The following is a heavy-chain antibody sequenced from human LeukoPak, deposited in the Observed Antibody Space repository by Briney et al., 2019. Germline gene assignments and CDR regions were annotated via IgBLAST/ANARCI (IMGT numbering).Heavy chain of an antibody. CDR3: VKNAGGSCYSSSAY. J-gene: IGHJ4*01. Sequence: PGGSLRLSCAASGFTFDIYAMTWVRQAPGKGLEWVSAICGSDGSIYYADSVKGRFTISRDNSKNMLYLQMNSLRAEDTALYYCVKNAGGSCYSSSAYWGQGTLVTVSS. CDR2: ICGSDGSI. CDR1: GFTFDIYA. D-gene: IGHD2-15*01. V-gene: IGHV3-23*01.